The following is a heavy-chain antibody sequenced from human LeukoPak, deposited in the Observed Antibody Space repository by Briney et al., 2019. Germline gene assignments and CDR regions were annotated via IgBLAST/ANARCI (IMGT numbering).Heavy chain of an antibody. D-gene: IGHD3-10*01. V-gene: IGHV1-69*13. CDR1: GGTFSSYA. J-gene: IGHJ5*02. CDR3: AREGDYYGSGSYFPNWFDP. Sequence: GASVKVSCKASGGTFSSYAIGWVRQARGQGLEWIGGIIPIFGTANYAQKFQGRVTITADESTSTAYMELSSLRSEDTAVYYCAREGDYYGSGSYFPNWFDPWGQGTLVTVSS. CDR2: IIPIFGTA.